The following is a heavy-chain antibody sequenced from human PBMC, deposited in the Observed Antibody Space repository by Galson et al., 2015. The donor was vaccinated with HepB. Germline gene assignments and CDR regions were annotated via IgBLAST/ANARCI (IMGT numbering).Heavy chain of an antibody. V-gene: IGHV4-34*01. CDR2: INHSGST. Sequence: ETLSLTCTVSGGSISSYYWSWIRQPPGKGLEWIGEINHSGSTNYNPSLKSRVTISVDTSKNQFSLKLSSVTAADTAVYYCARGRNVVVPAAMTWFDPWGQGTLVTVSS. D-gene: IGHD2-2*01. CDR3: ARGRNVVVPAAMTWFDP. CDR1: GGSISSYY. J-gene: IGHJ5*02.